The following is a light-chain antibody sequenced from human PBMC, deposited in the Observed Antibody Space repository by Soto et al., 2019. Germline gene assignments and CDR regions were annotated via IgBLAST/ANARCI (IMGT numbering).Light chain of an antibody. CDR2: EVS. Sequence: QSVLTQPASVSGSPGQSITISCTGTSSDVGGYKYVSWYQQHPGKAPKVMIYEVSNRPSGVSTRFSGSKSGNTASLTISGLQADDEGDYYCSSYRSIGSLVFGTGTKGTVL. J-gene: IGLJ1*01. CDR3: SSYRSIGSLV. CDR1: SSDVGGYKY. V-gene: IGLV2-14*01.